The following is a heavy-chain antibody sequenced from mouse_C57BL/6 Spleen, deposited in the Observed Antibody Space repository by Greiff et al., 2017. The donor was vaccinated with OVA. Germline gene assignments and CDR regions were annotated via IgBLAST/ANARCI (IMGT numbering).Heavy chain of an antibody. CDR3: AGERADWYFDV. CDR1: GFTFSSYA. V-gene: IGHV5-4*01. CDR2: ISDGGSYT. Sequence: EVQRVESGGGLVKPGGSLKLSCAASGFTFSSYAMSWVRQTPEQRLEWVATISDGGSYTYYPDNVKGRFTISRDNATNNLYLQMSHLKSEGTAVYYCAGERADWYFDVWGTGTTVTVSS. J-gene: IGHJ1*03. D-gene: IGHD3-3*01.